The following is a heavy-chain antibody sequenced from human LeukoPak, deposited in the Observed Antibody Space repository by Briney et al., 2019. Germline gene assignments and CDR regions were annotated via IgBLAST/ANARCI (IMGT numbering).Heavy chain of an antibody. D-gene: IGHD3-16*01. V-gene: IGHV4-39*01. CDR3: ARHGRREALRHSAFEI. CDR2: IYYSGTT. J-gene: IGHJ3*02. CDR1: GGSISTNNYY. Sequence: SETLSLTCTVSGGSISTNNYYWSWIRQPPGKGLEWIGSIYYSGTTYYNPSLTSRLTMSVDTSKNQFSLKRSSVTAADTAVYYCARHGRREALRHSAFEIWSQGTTVTVSS.